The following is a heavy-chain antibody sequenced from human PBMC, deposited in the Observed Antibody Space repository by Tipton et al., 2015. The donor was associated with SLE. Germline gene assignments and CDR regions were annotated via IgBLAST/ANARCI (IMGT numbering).Heavy chain of an antibody. D-gene: IGHD6-6*01. Sequence: TLSLTCTVSGGSISSGTYYWSWIRQHPGKGLEWIGYIYYSGSTNYNPSLKSRVTMSVDTSKNQFSLKLSSVTAADTAVYYCARDKGSIAARPGAFDIWGQGTMVTVSS. J-gene: IGHJ3*02. CDR1: GGSISSGTYY. CDR3: ARDKGSIAARPGAFDI. CDR2: IYYSGST. V-gene: IGHV4-61*01.